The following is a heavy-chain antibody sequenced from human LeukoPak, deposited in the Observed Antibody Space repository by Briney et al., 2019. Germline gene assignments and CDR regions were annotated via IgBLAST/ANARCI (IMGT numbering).Heavy chain of an antibody. CDR1: GYTFTGCY. J-gene: IGHJ5*02. CDR2: INPNSGGT. D-gene: IGHD4-23*01. Sequence: GASVKVSCKASGYTFTGCYMHWVRQAPGQGLEWMGWINPNSGGTNYAQKFQGRVTMTRDTSISTAYMELSRLRSDDTAVYYCARGTPTVVTPSGFDPWGQGTLVTVSS. V-gene: IGHV1-2*02. CDR3: ARGTPTVVTPSGFDP.